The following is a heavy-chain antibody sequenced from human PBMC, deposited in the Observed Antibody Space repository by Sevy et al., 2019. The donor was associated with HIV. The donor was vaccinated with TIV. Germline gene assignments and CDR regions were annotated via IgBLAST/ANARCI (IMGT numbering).Heavy chain of an antibody. CDR3: ARDGRYNIKWYPLY. D-gene: IGHD1-20*01. CDR2: ISYEGTET. V-gene: IGHV3-30-3*01. J-gene: IGHJ4*01. CDR1: GFAFSSHA. Sequence: GGCLRLSCAASGFAFSSHAMHWVRQAPGKGLEWVAVISYEGTETFYAASVEGRFTISRDNSKNMLSLQINSLRPEDTAVYYCARDGRYNIKWYPLYWGHGTLVTVSS.